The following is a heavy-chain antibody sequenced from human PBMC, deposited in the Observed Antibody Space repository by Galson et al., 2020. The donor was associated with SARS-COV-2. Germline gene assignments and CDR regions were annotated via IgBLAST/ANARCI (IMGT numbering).Heavy chain of an antibody. D-gene: IGHD2-2*01. J-gene: IGHJ4*02. V-gene: IGHV3-30-3*01. Sequence: GESLKISCTASGFAFSNFALHWVRQAPGKGLEWVAVISSDGGYQYYADSVRGRFTISRDTSRNTLYLQMSSLRTEDTAVYYCARNSVPGGIGEVDYWGQGILVTVSS. CDR3: ARNSVPGGIGEVDY. CDR2: ISSDGGYQ. CDR1: GFAFSNFA.